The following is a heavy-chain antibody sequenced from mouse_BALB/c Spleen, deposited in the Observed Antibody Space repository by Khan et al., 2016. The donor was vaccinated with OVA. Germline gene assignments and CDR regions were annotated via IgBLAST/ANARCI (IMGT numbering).Heavy chain of an antibody. CDR3: ALYGSRGDY. V-gene: IGHV1-9*01. Sequence: QVQLKQSGAVLMKPGASVRISCKATAFTFSSYWIEWIKQRPGHGLEWIGQILPGSNITNYNDKFKGKATFTAETSSNTAYMQLSSLTSEDSAVYYCALYGSRGDYWGQGTTVTVSS. D-gene: IGHD1-1*01. J-gene: IGHJ2*01. CDR1: AFTFSSYW. CDR2: ILPGSNIT.